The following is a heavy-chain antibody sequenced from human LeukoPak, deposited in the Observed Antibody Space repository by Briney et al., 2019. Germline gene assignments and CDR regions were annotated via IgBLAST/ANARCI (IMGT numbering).Heavy chain of an antibody. J-gene: IGHJ6*02. CDR1: GFMFTNCA. D-gene: IGHD1-14*01. V-gene: IGHV3-30*18. CDR2: VSYDGKYE. CDR3: AKVRGPLYYYAVDA. Sequence: GGSLRLSCAASGFMFTNCAFHWVRQAPGKGPERVATVSYDGKYEFYSDSVKGRFSISRNDSDNTVHLQMNSLRPVDSAVFYCAKVRGPLYYYAVDAWGQGTKVTVSS.